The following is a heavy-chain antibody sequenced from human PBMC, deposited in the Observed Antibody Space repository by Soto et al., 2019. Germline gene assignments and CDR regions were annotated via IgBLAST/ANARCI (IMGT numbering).Heavy chain of an antibody. CDR2: MNPNSGNT. CDR3: ARGIFHDFWSGYYLLGYYYYYMDV. D-gene: IGHD3-3*01. J-gene: IGHJ6*03. V-gene: IGHV1-8*01. CDR1: GYTFTSYD. Sequence: GASVKVSCKASGYTFTSYDINWVRQATGQGLEWMGWMNPNSGNTGYAQKFQGRVTMTRNTSISTAYMELSSLRSEDTAVYYCARGIFHDFWSGYYLLGYYYYYMDVWGKGTTVTVSS.